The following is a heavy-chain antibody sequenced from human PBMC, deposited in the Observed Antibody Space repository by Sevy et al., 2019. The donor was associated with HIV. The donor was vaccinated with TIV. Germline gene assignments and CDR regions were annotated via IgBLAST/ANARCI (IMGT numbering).Heavy chain of an antibody. Sequence: SETLSLTCTVSGGSFSSYYWSWIRQPPGKGLEWIGYIYYSGSTNYNPTLKSGITTSVDTSKNQFSLKLSSVTAADTAVYYCARVRDYFDYWGQGTLVTVSS. J-gene: IGHJ4*02. CDR3: ARVRDYFDY. CDR1: GGSFSSYY. CDR2: IYYSGST. V-gene: IGHV4-59*01.